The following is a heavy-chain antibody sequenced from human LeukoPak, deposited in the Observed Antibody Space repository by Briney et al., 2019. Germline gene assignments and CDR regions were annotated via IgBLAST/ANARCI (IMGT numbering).Heavy chain of an antibody. CDR3: ARVPNPNYYDSSGYPFDY. D-gene: IGHD3-22*01. CDR1: GGTFNSYA. Sequence: GASVKVSCKASGGTFNSYAISWVRQAPGQGLEWMGGIIPIFGTANYAQKFQGRVTITTDESTSTAYMELSSLRSEDTAVYYCARVPNPNYYDSSGYPFDYWGQGTLVTVSS. V-gene: IGHV1-69*05. CDR2: IIPIFGTA. J-gene: IGHJ4*02.